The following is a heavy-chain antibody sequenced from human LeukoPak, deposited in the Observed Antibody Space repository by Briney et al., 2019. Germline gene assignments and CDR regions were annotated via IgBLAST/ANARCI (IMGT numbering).Heavy chain of an antibody. V-gene: IGHV3-11*01. D-gene: IGHD1-26*01. J-gene: IGHJ4*02. Sequence: GGSLRLSCAASGFTFSDYYMSWIRQAPGKGLEWVSYISSSGSTIYYADSVKGRFTISRDNAKNSLYLQMNSLRAEDTAVYYCARWKFIVGATPQPFPDIDYWGQGTLVTVSS. CDR2: ISSSGSTI. CDR3: ARWKFIVGATPQPFPDIDY. CDR1: GFTFSDYY.